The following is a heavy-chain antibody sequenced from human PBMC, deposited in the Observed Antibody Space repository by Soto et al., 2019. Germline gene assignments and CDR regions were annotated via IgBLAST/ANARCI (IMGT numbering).Heavy chain of an antibody. J-gene: IGHJ6*02. CDR3: ARAEYYYDSSGYPSGMDV. CDR2: IIPIFGTA. V-gene: IGHV1-69*13. CDR1: GGTFSSYA. Sequence: SVTVSCKASGGTFSSYAIIWVRQAPGQGLEWMGGIIPIFGTANYAQKFQGRVTITADESTSTAYMELSSLRSEDTAVYYCARAEYYYDSSGYPSGMDVWGQGTTVTVSS. D-gene: IGHD3-22*01.